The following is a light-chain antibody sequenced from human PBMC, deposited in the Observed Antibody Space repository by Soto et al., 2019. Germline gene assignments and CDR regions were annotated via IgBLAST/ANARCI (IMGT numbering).Light chain of an antibody. Sequence: DIVMTQTPLSSPVTLGQAASISCRSSQSLLHSDGNTYLSWFQQRPGQPPRLLLYKVSDRFSGVTDRFSGSGAGTDFTLTISRVEAEDVGIYYCMQATQSHWTFGQGTKVDIK. CDR1: QSLLHSDGNTY. J-gene: IGKJ1*01. V-gene: IGKV2-24*01. CDR3: MQATQSHWT. CDR2: KVS.